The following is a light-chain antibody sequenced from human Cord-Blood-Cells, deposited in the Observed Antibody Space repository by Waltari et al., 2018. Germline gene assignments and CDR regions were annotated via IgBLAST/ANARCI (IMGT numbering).Light chain of an antibody. Sequence: QSALSQPRSVSWSPGQSVTISCTGTSSDVGGYNSVSWYQQHPGKAPKLMIYDVSKRPSGVPYRFSGSKSGNTASLTISGLQAEDEADYYCGSYAGSYTWVFGGGTKLTVL. CDR1: SSDVGGYNS. V-gene: IGLV2-11*01. CDR3: GSYAGSYTWV. CDR2: DVS. J-gene: IGLJ3*02.